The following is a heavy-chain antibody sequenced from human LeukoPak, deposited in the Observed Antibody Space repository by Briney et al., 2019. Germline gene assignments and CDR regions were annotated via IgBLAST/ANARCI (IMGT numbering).Heavy chain of an antibody. V-gene: IGHV3-49*04. CDR1: GFTFGDYA. CDR2: IRSKAYGGTT. Sequence: GGSPRLSCTASGFTFGDYAMSWVRQAPGKGLEWVGFIRSKAYGGTTEYAASVKGRFTISRDDSKSIAYLQMNSLKTEDTAVYYCTRRKSSSSGLDVWGKGTTVTVSS. CDR3: TRRKSSSSGLDV. J-gene: IGHJ6*04. D-gene: IGHD6-6*01.